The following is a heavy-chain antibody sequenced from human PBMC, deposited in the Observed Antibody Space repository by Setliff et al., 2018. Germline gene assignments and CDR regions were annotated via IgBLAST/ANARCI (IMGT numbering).Heavy chain of an antibody. Sequence: ASVKVSCKASGYTFTSYGISWVRQAPGQGLEWMGWISAYNGNTNYAQKLQGRVTMTTDESTSTAYMELSSLRSEDTAVYYCATIYDSSGHFYPDYWGQGTLVTVSS. J-gene: IGHJ4*02. D-gene: IGHD3-22*01. V-gene: IGHV1-18*01. CDR3: ATIYDSSGHFYPDY. CDR2: ISAYNGNT. CDR1: GYTFTSYG.